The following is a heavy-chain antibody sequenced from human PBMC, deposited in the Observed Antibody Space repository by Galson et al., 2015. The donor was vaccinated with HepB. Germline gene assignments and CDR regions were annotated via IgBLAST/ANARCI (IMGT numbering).Heavy chain of an antibody. D-gene: IGHD6-19*01. J-gene: IGHJ2*01. Sequence: SETLSLTCTVSGGSISSSSYYWGWIRQPPGKGLEWIGSIYYSGSTYYNTSLKSRVTISVDTSKNQFSLKLRSVTAADTAVYYCARRGIAVAGTPRYFDLWGRGTLVTVSS. CDR2: IYYSGST. CDR3: ARRGIAVAGTPRYFDL. CDR1: GGSISSSSYY. V-gene: IGHV4-39*01.